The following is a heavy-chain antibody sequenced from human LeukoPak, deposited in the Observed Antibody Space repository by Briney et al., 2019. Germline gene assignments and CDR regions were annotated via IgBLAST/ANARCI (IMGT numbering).Heavy chain of an antibody. CDR2: IYYSGST. Sequence: SQTLSLTCTVSGGSISSHYWSWIRQPPGKGLEWIGYIYYSGSTNYNPSLKSRVTISVDTSKNQFSLKLSSVTAADTAVYYCARAAYYYYYMDVWGKGTTVTVSS. CDR3: ARAAYYYYYMDV. J-gene: IGHJ6*03. CDR1: GGSISSHY. V-gene: IGHV4-59*11.